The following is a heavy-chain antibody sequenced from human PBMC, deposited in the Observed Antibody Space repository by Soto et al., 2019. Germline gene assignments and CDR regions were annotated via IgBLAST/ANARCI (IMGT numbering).Heavy chain of an antibody. V-gene: IGHV1-3*01. J-gene: IGHJ5*02. Sequence: ASVKVSCKASGYSLTNYNIYWLRQAPGQRLEWMGWINGGNGYTKYSQIFQGRVTFTRDTSATTVYMELSSLRSEDTAVYYCARGYGSSSFDPWGQGALVTVSS. CDR2: INGGNGYT. CDR3: ARGYGSSSFDP. D-gene: IGHD6-13*01. CDR1: GYSLTNYN.